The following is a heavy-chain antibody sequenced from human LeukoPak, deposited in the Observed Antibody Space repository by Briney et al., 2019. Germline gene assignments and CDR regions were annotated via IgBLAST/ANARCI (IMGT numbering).Heavy chain of an antibody. CDR3: AKQYLPGGVFDY. V-gene: IGHV3-23*01. CDR2: ISGSGGST. Sequence: QAGGSLRLSCAASGFTFSSYAMSWVRQAPEKVLEWVSAISGSGGSTYYADSVKGRFTISRDNSKNTLYLQMNSLRAEDTAVYYCAKQYLPGGVFDYWGQGTLVTVSS. J-gene: IGHJ4*02. CDR1: GFTFSSYA. D-gene: IGHD4-11*01.